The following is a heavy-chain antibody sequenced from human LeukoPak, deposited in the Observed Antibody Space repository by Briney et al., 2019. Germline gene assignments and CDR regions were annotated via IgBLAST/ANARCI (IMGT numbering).Heavy chain of an antibody. J-gene: IGHJ4*02. D-gene: IGHD3-3*01. CDR2: VIPIFGTA. CDR1: GGTFSSYA. CDR3: ARQEGGSVEILKRFEWLPLNY. V-gene: IGHV1-69*05. Sequence: SSVKVSCKASGGTFSSYAISWVRQAPGQGLEWMGGVIPIFGTANYAQKFQGRVTITTDESTSTAYMELRSLRSEDTAVYYCARQEGGSVEILKRFEWLPLNYWGQGTLVTVSS.